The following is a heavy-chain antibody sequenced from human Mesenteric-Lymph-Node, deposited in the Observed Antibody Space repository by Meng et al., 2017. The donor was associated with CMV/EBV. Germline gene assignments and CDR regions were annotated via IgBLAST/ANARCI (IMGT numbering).Heavy chain of an antibody. D-gene: IGHD6-6*01. J-gene: IGHJ5*02. V-gene: IGHV4-59*01. CDR2: IYYSGST. Sequence: SETLSLTCTVSGGSISSYYWSWIRQPPGKGLEWIGYIYYSGSTNYNPSLKSRVTISVDTSKNQISLNLISVTAADTAVYYCASSPFGQLGWFDPWGQGTLVTVSS. CDR1: GGSISSYY. CDR3: ASSPFGQLGWFDP.